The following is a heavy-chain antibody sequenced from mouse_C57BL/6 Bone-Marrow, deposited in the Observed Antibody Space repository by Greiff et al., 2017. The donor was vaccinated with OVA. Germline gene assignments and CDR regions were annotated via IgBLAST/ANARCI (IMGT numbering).Heavy chain of an antibody. J-gene: IGHJ3*01. CDR3: ALTPSQLGNWFAY. D-gene: IGHD3-1*01. V-gene: IGHV1-55*01. Sequence: QVQLQQPGAELVKPGASVKMSCKASGYTFTSYWITWVKQRPGQGLEWIGDIYPGSGSTNYNEKFKSKATLTVATSSSTAYMQLSSLTSEDSAVYYCALTPSQLGNWFAYWGQGTLVTVSA. CDR1: GYTFTSYW. CDR2: IYPGSGST.